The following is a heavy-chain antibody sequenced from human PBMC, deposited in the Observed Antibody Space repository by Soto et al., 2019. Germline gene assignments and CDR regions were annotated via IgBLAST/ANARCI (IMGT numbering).Heavy chain of an antibody. CDR2: INPYNSNT. CDR3: AHILSGSQFNY. D-gene: IGHD3-9*01. Sequence: ASVKVSCKASGYTFTSYTITWVRQAPGQGLEWMGWINPYNSNTNYAQKFQDRVTMTTDTSTSTAYMELRSLRSDDTAIYYCAHILSGSQFNYWGQGTPVTVSS. V-gene: IGHV1-18*01. CDR1: GYTFTSYT. J-gene: IGHJ4*02.